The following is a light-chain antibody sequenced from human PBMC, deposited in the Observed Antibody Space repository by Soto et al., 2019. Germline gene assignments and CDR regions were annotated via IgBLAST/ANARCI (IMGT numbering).Light chain of an antibody. CDR2: DAS. CDR3: QLYNRNTWS. CDR1: QTISTF. Sequence: DIQMTQPPSSLSASVGDRVTIPSLSSQTISTFLHWFQQKPGKAPNLLIYDASSLQSGVPSRFSGSGSGTDFTLTITTLQPDDFATYFCQLYNRNTWSFGPGTKVDIK. J-gene: IGKJ1*01. V-gene: IGKV1-39*01.